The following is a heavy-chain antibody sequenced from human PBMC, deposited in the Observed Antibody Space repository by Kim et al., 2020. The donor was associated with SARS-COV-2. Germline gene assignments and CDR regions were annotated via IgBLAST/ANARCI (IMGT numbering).Heavy chain of an antibody. Sequence: SETLSLTCTISGASIGTDYWTWIRQSPGRGLEWIGYIFYTGKTSYNPSLRSRVSLSLDTSRNQFSLRLNSVTAADTAMYFCARLPDINGWPFDYWAQGT. D-gene: IGHD6-19*01. V-gene: IGHV4-59*08. CDR2: IFYTGKT. J-gene: IGHJ4*02. CDR3: ARLPDINGWPFDY. CDR1: GASIGTDY.